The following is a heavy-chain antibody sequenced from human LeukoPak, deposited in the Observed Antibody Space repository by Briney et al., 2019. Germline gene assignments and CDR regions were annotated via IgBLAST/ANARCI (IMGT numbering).Heavy chain of an antibody. CDR2: INPNSGGT. Sequence: ASVKVSCKASGYTFTGYYMHWVRQAPGQGLEWMGWINPNSGGTNYAQKFQGRVTMTRDTSISTAYMELSRLRSDDTAVYYCAGLEQLAPDAFDIWGQGTMVTVSS. CDR3: AGLEQLAPDAFDI. CDR1: GYTFTGYY. V-gene: IGHV1-2*02. J-gene: IGHJ3*02. D-gene: IGHD6-13*01.